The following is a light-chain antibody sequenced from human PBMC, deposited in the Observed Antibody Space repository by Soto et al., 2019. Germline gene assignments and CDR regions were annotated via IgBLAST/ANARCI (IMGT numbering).Light chain of an antibody. J-gene: IGKJ1*01. Sequence: IVLTQSPGTLSLSPWERATLSFRASQIVSNNYLAWYQQKPGQAPRLLIYGASSRATGIPDRFSGRGSGTEFTLTISSLQSVDFAVYYCQQHYDWPSWTFGQGTKVDIK. V-gene: IGKV3-20*01. CDR1: QIVSNNY. CDR3: QQHYDWPSWT. CDR2: GAS.